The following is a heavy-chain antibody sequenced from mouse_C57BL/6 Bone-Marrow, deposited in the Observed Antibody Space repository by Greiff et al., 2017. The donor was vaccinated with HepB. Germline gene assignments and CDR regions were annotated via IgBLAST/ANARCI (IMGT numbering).Heavy chain of an antibody. CDR3: TTGTSRQLRLSFDY. J-gene: IGHJ2*01. CDR2: IDPENGDT. V-gene: IGHV14-4*01. CDR1: GFNIKDDY. Sequence: VHVKQSGAELVRPGASVKLSCTASGFNIKDDYMHWVKQRPEQGLEWIGWIDPENGDTEYASKFQGKATITADTSSNTAYLQLSSLTSEDTAVYYCTTGTSRQLRLSFDYWGQGTTLTVSS. D-gene: IGHD3-2*02.